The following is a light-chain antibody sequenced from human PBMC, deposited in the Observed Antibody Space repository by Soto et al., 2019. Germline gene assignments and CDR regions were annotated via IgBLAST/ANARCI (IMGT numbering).Light chain of an antibody. CDR1: SSDIGGYKY. CDR3: SSYTSSSTVV. V-gene: IGLV2-14*01. J-gene: IGLJ2*01. CDR2: EVS. Sequence: QSALTQPASVSGSPGQSIPISCTGTSSDIGGYKYVSWYQQHPGKAPKLMIYEVSNRPSGVSNRFSGSKSGNTASLTISGLQAEDEADYYCSSYTSSSTVVFGGGTKLTVL.